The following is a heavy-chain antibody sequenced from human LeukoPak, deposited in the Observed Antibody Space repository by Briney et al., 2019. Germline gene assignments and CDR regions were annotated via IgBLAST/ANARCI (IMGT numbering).Heavy chain of an antibody. CDR3: ARETRPYSTYDPPYYYYYMDV. Sequence: ASVKVSCKASGGTFSIYAISWVRQAPGQGLEWMGGIIPIFGTANYAQKFQGRVTITTDESTSTAYMELSSLRSEDTAVYYCARETRPYSTYDPPYYYYYMDVWGKGTTVTVSS. D-gene: IGHD4-11*01. CDR2: IIPIFGTA. J-gene: IGHJ6*03. V-gene: IGHV1-69*05. CDR1: GGTFSIYA.